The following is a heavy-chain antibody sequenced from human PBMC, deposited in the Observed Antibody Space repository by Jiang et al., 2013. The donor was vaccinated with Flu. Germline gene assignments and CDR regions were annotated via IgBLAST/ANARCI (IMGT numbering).Heavy chain of an antibody. D-gene: IGHD3-3*02. J-gene: IGHJ4*02. Sequence: ASVKVSCKASGYIFSDKYIHWVRQAPGQGLEWMAWIDPKSGVTKFAQKFQGRVTLTTDTSTSTAYVEVRRLRSDDTAVYYCARDPDRAGAFFDYWGQGTQVTVSS. CDR3: ARDPDRAGAFFDY. CDR2: IDPKSGVT. CDR1: GYIFSDKY. V-gene: IGHV1-2*02.